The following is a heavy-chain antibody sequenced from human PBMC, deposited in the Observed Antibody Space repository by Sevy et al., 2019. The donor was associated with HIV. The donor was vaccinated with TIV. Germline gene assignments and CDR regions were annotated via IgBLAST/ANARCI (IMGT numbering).Heavy chain of an antibody. Sequence: GGSLRLSCAASGFTFSNYGMPGFRQAQGRGLEWVALLRFDASTKYYKDSVKGRFTVSRDNAKNILYLQMNSLRPEDTAVYYCAKDLTGRYTSSSGDFDYWGQGTLVTVSS. V-gene: IGHV3-30*02. D-gene: IGHD6-6*01. CDR2: LRFDASTK. CDR3: AKDLTGRYTSSSGDFDY. J-gene: IGHJ4*02. CDR1: GFTFSNYG.